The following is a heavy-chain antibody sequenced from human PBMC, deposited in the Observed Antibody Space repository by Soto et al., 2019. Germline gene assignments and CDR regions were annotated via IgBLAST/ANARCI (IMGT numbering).Heavy chain of an antibody. D-gene: IGHD4-17*01. CDR2: IFYIWST. CDR1: GASIGASY. CDR3: ASVSTVTKLDY. J-gene: IGHJ4*01. Sequence: QVQLQESAPRLVKPSETLSLTCTVYGASIGASYWSWIRQYTGKGLQWIGYIFYIWSTNNSPSLNSRVSRTVDTSKNQVSLTLSSVTAAATGVDCCASVSTVTKLDYSGHGMLVTVSS. V-gene: IGHV4-59*01.